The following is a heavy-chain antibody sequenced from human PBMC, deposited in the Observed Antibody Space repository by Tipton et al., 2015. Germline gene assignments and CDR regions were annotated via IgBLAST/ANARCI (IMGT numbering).Heavy chain of an antibody. CDR1: AYSISSDYY. CDR2: IQYSGST. CDR3: ASQDIVLMVYGFDY. V-gene: IGHV4-38-2*01. Sequence: TLSLTYAVSAYSISSDYYWGWIRQPPGKELEWIGYIQYSGSTNYNPSLKSRVTISVDTSKTQFSLRLSSVTAADTAVYYCASQDIVLMVYGFDYWGQGTLVTVSS. J-gene: IGHJ4*02. D-gene: IGHD2-8*01.